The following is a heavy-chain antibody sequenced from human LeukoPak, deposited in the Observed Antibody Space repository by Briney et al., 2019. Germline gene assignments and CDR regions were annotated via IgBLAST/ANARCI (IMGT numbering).Heavy chain of an antibody. CDR2: ISGSDGST. V-gene: IGHV3-23*01. D-gene: IGHD6-13*01. CDR1: GFTFSSYA. J-gene: IGHJ4*02. CDR3: AKERSGIPAAANY. Sequence: GGSLRLSCAASGFTFSSYAMSWVRQAPGKGLDWVSGISGSDGSTYYADSVKGRFTISRDNSKNTLYLQMNSLRAEGTAVYYCAKERSGIPAAANYWGQGTLVTVSS.